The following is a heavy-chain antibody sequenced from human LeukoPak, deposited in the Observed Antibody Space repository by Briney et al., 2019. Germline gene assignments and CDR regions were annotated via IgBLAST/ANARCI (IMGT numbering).Heavy chain of an antibody. Sequence: SETLSLTCAVSGASISSSNWWTWIRQPPGQGLEWVGDIYPSGSTSYNPSLNSRVTISIDKSKNQFSLNLNSVTAADTAVYYCAIRTPNPSEYWGQGTLVTVSA. D-gene: IGHD1-14*01. V-gene: IGHV4-4*02. CDR2: IYPSGST. CDR1: GASISSSNW. CDR3: AIRTPNPSEY. J-gene: IGHJ4*02.